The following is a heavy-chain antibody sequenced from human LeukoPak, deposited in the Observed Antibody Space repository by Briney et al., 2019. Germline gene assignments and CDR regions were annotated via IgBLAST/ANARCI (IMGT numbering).Heavy chain of an antibody. V-gene: IGHV3-30*18. D-gene: IGHD3-10*01. CDR1: GFAFSSYA. J-gene: IGHJ4*02. Sequence: GGSLRLSCAASGFAFSSYAMHWVRQAPGKGLEWVAVILYDGTNKFYADSVKGRFTISRDNSKNTLYLQMNSLRAEDTAVYNCAKGWFGFSDIDYWGQGTPVTVSS. CDR2: ILYDGTNK. CDR3: AKGWFGFSDIDY.